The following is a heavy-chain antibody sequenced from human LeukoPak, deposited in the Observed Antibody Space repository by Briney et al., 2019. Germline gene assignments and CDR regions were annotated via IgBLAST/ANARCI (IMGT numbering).Heavy chain of an antibody. D-gene: IGHD3-3*01. J-gene: IGHJ4*02. Sequence: PGGSLRLSCAASGFTFSSYAMSWVRQAPGKGLEWVSAISGSGGSTYYADSVKGRFTISRDNSKNTLYLQMNSLRAEDTAVYYCTKAPSFTMFGVVICFDYWGQGTLVIVSS. CDR2: ISGSGGST. CDR1: GFTFSSYA. V-gene: IGHV3-23*01. CDR3: TKAPSFTMFGVVICFDY.